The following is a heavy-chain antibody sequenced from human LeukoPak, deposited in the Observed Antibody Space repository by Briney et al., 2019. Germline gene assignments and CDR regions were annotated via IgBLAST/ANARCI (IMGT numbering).Heavy chain of an antibody. CDR1: GFTFSSYW. D-gene: IGHD3-3*01. J-gene: IGHJ3*02. CDR3: ARDFWSGYYPDAFDI. CDR2: INGDGRNI. Sequence: PGGSLRLSCVASGFTFSSYWMHWVRQDPRKGLVWVSRINGDGRNINYADSVRGRFTISRDNAKNTLYLQMNSLRAEDTAVYYCARDFWSGYYPDAFDIWGQGTMVTVSS. V-gene: IGHV3-74*01.